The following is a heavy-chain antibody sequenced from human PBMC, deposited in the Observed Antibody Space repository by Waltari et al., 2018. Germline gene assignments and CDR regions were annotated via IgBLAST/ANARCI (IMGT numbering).Heavy chain of an antibody. CDR3: ARPRGEGSSSWGAVWFDP. CDR1: GGTFSIYA. Sequence: QVQLVQSGAEVKKPGSSVKVSCKASGGTFSIYAISWVRQAPGQGLEWMGGIIPIIGTANYAQKYQGRVTITADESTSTAYMELSSLRSEDTAVYYCARPRGEGSSSWGAVWFDPWGQGTLVTVSS. J-gene: IGHJ5*02. V-gene: IGHV1-69*01. CDR2: IIPIIGTA. D-gene: IGHD6-13*01.